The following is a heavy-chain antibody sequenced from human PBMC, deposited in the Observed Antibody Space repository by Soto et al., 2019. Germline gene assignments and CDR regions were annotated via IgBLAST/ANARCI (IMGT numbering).Heavy chain of an antibody. Sequence: EVQLVESGGGLVQPGRSLRLSCAASGFTFDDYAMHWVRQAPGKGLEWVSGISWNSGSIGYADSVKGRFTISRDNAKNSLYLQMNSLRAEDTALYYCAKGPGAFSYYCGMDVWGQGTTVTVSS. CDR2: ISWNSGSI. CDR1: GFTFDDYA. CDR3: AKGPGAFSYYCGMDV. V-gene: IGHV3-9*01. J-gene: IGHJ6*02. D-gene: IGHD7-27*01.